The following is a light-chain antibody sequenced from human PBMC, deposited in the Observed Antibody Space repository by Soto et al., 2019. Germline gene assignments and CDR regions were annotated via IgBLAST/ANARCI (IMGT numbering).Light chain of an antibody. CDR1: QTIDSW. CDR3: LQHYTYPRT. J-gene: IGKJ1*01. Sequence: DIQMTQSPSIVSASVGDSVTITCRASQTIDSWVAWYQQKPGKAPKLLVYDATSLESGVPSRFSGSGSGTEFSLTITSLQPEDFATYYCLQHYTYPRTFGQGTKVDI. CDR2: DAT. V-gene: IGKV1-5*01.